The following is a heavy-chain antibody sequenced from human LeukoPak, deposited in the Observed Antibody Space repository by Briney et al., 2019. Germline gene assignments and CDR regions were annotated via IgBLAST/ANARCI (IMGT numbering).Heavy chain of an antibody. CDR2: IYYSAST. Sequence: PAETLSLTCTVSGGSISSSSYYWGWIRQPPGKGLEWIGRIYYSASTNYNPSLKSRVPISVDTSKNQFSLKLSSVTAADPAVSYCARGYHGSDYFDYWGQGTLVTVSS. CDR1: GGSISSSSYY. D-gene: IGHD1-26*01. V-gene: IGHV4-39*07. CDR3: ARGYHGSDYFDY. J-gene: IGHJ4*02.